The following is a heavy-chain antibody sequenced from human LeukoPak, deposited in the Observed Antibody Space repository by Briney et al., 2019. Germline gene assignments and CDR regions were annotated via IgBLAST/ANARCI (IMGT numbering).Heavy chain of an antibody. CDR3: ARGGIADTYYFDY. Sequence: SETLSLTCTVSGGSISSGGYYWSWIRQHPGKGLEWIGYIYYSGSTYYNPSLKSRVTISVDTSKNQFSLKLSSVTAADTAVYYCARGGIADTYYFDYWGQGTLVTVSS. CDR2: IYYSGST. CDR1: GGSISSGGYY. J-gene: IGHJ4*02. D-gene: IGHD6-13*01. V-gene: IGHV4-31*03.